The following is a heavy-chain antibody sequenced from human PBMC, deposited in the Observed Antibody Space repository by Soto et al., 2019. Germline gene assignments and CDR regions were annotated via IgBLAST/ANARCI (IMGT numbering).Heavy chain of an antibody. CDR3: AKGKDYDFWSGYYRGGPWFDP. D-gene: IGHD3-3*01. CDR2: ISGSGGST. V-gene: IGHV3-23*01. CDR1: GFTFSSYA. J-gene: IGHJ5*02. Sequence: EVQLLESGGGLVQPGGSLRLSCAASGFTFSSYAMSWVRQAPGKGLEWVSAISGSGGSTYYADSVKGRFTISRDNSKNTLYLQMNSLRAEDTAVYYCAKGKDYDFWSGYYRGGPWFDPWGQGTLVTVSS.